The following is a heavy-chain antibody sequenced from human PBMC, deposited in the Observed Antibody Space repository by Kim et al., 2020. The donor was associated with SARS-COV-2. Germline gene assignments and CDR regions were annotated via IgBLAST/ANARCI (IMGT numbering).Heavy chain of an antibody. Sequence: SLTSRVTISVDTSKNQFSLKLSSVTAADTAVYYCARFITMIVVVTEGGDYWGQGTLVTVSS. CDR3: ARFITMIVVVTEGGDY. D-gene: IGHD3-22*01. J-gene: IGHJ4*02. V-gene: IGHV4-39*01.